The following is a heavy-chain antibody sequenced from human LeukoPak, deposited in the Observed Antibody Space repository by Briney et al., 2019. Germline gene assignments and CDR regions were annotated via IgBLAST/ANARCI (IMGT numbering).Heavy chain of an antibody. V-gene: IGHV3-21*01. CDR2: ISSSSSYI. CDR3: ARVRGVSSDPLGEFDY. Sequence: PGGSLRLSCAASGFTFSSYSMNWVRQAPGKGLEWVSSISSSSSYIYYADSVKGRFTISRDNAKNSLYLQMNSLRAEDTAVYYCARVRGVSSDPLGEFDYWGQGTLVTVSS. CDR1: GFTFSSYS. D-gene: IGHD6-19*01. J-gene: IGHJ4*02.